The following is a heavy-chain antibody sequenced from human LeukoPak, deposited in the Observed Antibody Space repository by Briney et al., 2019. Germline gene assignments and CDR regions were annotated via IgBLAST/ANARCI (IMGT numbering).Heavy chain of an antibody. CDR1: GFTFSNYW. Sequence: PGGSLRLSCEASGFTFSNYWMHWVRQAPGKGVVWVSRITSDGTATTYADSVKGRFTISRDNSKNTLYLQMNSLRAEDTAVYYCAREMATIADAFDIWGQGTMVTVSS. V-gene: IGHV3-74*01. CDR3: AREMATIADAFDI. J-gene: IGHJ3*02. D-gene: IGHD5-24*01. CDR2: ITSDGTAT.